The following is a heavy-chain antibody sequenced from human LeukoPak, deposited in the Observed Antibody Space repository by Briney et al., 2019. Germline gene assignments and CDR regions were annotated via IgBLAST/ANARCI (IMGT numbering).Heavy chain of an antibody. CDR1: GYTFTGYY. J-gene: IGHJ3*02. Sequence: ASVKVSCKASGYTFTGYYMHWVRQAPGQGLEWMGWINPNRGGKNYAQKFQGRVTMTRDTSISTAYMELSRMRSDDTAVYYCARDSHYYDSSGYYSGIANAFDIWGQGTMVTVSS. CDR2: INPNRGGK. CDR3: ARDSHYYDSSGYYSGIANAFDI. V-gene: IGHV1-2*02. D-gene: IGHD3-22*01.